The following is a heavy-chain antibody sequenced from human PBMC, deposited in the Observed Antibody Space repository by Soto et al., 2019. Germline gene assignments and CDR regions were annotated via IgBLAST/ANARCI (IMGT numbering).Heavy chain of an antibody. CDR3: ARGHISYDY. V-gene: IGHV4-30-2*01. D-gene: IGHD3-10*01. J-gene: IGHJ4*02. CDR2: IYHSGST. CDR1: GGSISGGVYS. Sequence: PSETLSLTCAVSGGSISGGVYSWSWIRQPPGKGLEWIGYIYHSGSTYYNPSLKSRVTISVDRSKNQFSLKLSSVTAADTAVYYCARGHISYDYWGQGTLVTVSS.